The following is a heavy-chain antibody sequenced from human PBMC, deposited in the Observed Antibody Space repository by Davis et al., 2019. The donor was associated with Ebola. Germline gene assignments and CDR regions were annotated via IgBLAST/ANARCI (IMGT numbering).Heavy chain of an antibody. CDR3: AKAAGLDY. CDR1: GFTFSSNS. Sequence: PGGSLRLSCAASGFTFSSNSMNWVRQAPGKGLEWVSRISWNGGTIDYADSVKGRFTISRDNSKNTLYLQMNSLRAEDTAVYYCAKAAGLDYWGQGTLVTVSS. D-gene: IGHD6-13*01. V-gene: IGHV3-48*01. J-gene: IGHJ4*02. CDR2: ISWNGGTI.